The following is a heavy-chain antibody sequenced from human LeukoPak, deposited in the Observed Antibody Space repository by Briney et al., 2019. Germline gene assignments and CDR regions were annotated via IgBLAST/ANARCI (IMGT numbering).Heavy chain of an antibody. CDR3: AKDDSLCFDP. J-gene: IGHJ5*02. CDR1: GLTFTSYA. D-gene: IGHD2-21*01. V-gene: IGHV3-23*01. Sequence: GGSLRLSCAASGLTFTSYAMSWVRQAPGKGLEWVSAISGSGGSTYYADSVKGRFTISRDNSKNTLYLQMNSLRAEDTAVYYCAKDDSLCFDPWGQGTLVTVSS. CDR2: ISGSGGST.